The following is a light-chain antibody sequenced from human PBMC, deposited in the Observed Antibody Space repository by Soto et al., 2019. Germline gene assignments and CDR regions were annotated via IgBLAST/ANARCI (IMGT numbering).Light chain of an antibody. V-gene: IGLV2-23*02. J-gene: IGLJ2*01. CDR3: CSYAGSSTVV. Sequence: QSALTQPASVSGSPGQSITISCTGTSSDVGSYNLVSWYQQHPGKAPKLMIYEVSKWPSGISNRFSGSKSGSTASLTISRLQAEDEADYYCCSYAGSSTVVFGGGTMVTVL. CDR1: SSDVGSYNL. CDR2: EVS.